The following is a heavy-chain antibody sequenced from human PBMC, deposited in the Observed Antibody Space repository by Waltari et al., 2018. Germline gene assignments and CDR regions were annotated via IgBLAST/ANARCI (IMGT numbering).Heavy chain of an antibody. CDR3: ARDLIRSSSEIGFSYYGMDV. J-gene: IGHJ6*02. CDR1: GGSISSYY. V-gene: IGHV4-59*01. D-gene: IGHD2-21*01. CDR2: IYYSGST. Sequence: QVQLQESGPGLVKPSETLSLTCTVSGGSISSYYWSWIRQPPGKGLEWIGYIYYSGSTNYNPSLKSRVTISVDTSKNQFSLKLSSVTAADTAVYYCARDLIRSSSEIGFSYYGMDVWGQGTTVTVSS.